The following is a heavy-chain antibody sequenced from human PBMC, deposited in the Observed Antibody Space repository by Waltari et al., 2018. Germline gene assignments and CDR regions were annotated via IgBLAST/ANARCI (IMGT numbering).Heavy chain of an antibody. CDR1: GYNFSDYC. Sequence: QVPLVQPGAEVEKPGAPVEVSCRAAGYNFSDYCVHGVRQAPGQGLEWMGVITPSGGSTTYAHKFQARVTMTRDTSKNQFSLKLSSLTAADTAVYFCARHVLGPYYNTILPPNYWGQGTLVTVSS. D-gene: IGHD3-22*01. CDR2: ITPSGGST. V-gene: IGHV1-46*01. CDR3: ARHVLGPYYNTILPPNY. J-gene: IGHJ4*03.